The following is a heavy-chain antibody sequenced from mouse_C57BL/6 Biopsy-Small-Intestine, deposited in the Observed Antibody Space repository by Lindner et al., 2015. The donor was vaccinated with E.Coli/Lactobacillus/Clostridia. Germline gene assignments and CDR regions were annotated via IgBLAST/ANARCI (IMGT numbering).Heavy chain of an antibody. CDR2: ISSGSSTI. V-gene: IGHV5-17*01. CDR3: AREGLGLREAMDY. D-gene: IGHD3-1*01. Sequence: VQLQESWGGLVKPGGSRKLSCAASGFTFSDYGMHWVRQAPEKGLEWVAYISSGSSTIYYADTVKGRFTIPRDNAKNTLFLQMTSLRSEDTAMYYCAREGLGLREAMDYWGQGTSVTVSS. CDR1: GFTFSDYG. J-gene: IGHJ4*01.